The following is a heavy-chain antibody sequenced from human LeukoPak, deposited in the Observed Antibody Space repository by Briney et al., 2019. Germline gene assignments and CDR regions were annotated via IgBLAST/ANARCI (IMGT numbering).Heavy chain of an antibody. D-gene: IGHD7-27*01. CDR1: GFSFSKYW. Sequence: PGGSLRLSCAASGFSFSKYWMHWVRQTPGEGLVWVSRIKEDGTYTSYADSVKGRFTISRDNARNTVFPQMNSLRAEDTAVYYCASQRNWASDYWGQGTLVTVSS. CDR3: ASQRNWASDY. J-gene: IGHJ4*02. V-gene: IGHV3-74*01. CDR2: IKEDGTYT.